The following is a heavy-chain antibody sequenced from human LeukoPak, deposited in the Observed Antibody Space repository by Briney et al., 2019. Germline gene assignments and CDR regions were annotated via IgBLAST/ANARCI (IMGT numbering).Heavy chain of an antibody. CDR1: GFTVSSNY. Sequence: GGSLRLSCAASGFTVSSNYMSWVRQAPGKGLEWVSVIYSGGSTYYADSVKGRFTISRDNSKNTLYLQMNSLRAEDTAAYYCARDRRRPQYYYDSSGQGPYYYGMDVWGQGTTVTVSS. V-gene: IGHV3-66*01. CDR3: ARDRRRPQYYYDSSGQGPYYYGMDV. CDR2: IYSGGST. J-gene: IGHJ6*02. D-gene: IGHD3-22*01.